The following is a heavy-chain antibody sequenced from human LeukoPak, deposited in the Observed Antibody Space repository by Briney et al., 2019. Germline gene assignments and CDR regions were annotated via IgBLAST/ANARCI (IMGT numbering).Heavy chain of an antibody. Sequence: GGSLTLSCAASGFTFSTYWMHWVRQAPGKGRVWGSRIKSDGSTNYADSVKGRFTISRNNAKNTVSLQMNSLRPEDTGVYYCARAPSEIGGYYPEYFRRWGQGTLVTVSS. D-gene: IGHD3-22*01. CDR2: IKSDGST. V-gene: IGHV3-74*01. CDR3: ARAPSEIGGYYPEYFRR. CDR1: GFTFSTYW. J-gene: IGHJ1*01.